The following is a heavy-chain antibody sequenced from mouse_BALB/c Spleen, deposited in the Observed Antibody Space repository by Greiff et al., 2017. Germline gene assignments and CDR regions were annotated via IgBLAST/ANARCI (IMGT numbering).Heavy chain of an antibody. J-gene: IGHJ2*01. D-gene: IGHD1-2*01. CDR2: ISSGSSTI. V-gene: IGHV5-17*02. CDR1: GFTFSSFG. Sequence: EVMLVESGGGLVQPGGSRKLSCAASGFTFSSFGMHWVRQAPEKGLEWVAYISSGSSTIYYADTVKGRFTISRDNPKNTLFLQMTSLRSADTAMYYCARLGTANYFDYWGQGTTLTVSS. CDR3: ARLGTANYFDY.